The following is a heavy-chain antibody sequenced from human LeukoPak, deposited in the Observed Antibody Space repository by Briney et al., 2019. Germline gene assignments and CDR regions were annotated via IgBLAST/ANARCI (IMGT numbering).Heavy chain of an antibody. CDR1: GYSFTNYW. J-gene: IGHJ4*02. V-gene: IGHV5-51*03. CDR3: ARSWMAGYGTVLDY. Sequence: GESMKTSCTGSGYSFTNYWIGWVRQMPGKGLEWMGIIYPGDSDTRYSPSFQGQVTISADKSISTAYLQWSSLKASDTAMYYCARSWMAGYGTVLDYWGQGTLVTISS. D-gene: IGHD5-18*01. CDR2: IYPGDSDT.